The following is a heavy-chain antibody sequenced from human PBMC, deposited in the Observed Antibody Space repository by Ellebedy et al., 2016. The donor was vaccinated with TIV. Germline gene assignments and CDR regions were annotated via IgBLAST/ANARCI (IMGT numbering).Heavy chain of an antibody. CDR3: ARVRGPRPGGYFQH. D-gene: IGHD3-10*01. CDR1: GYTFSSYD. Sequence: ASVKVSCXASGYTFSSYDINWVRQATGQGLEWMGWMNPNSGNTGYAQKFQGRVTMTRNTSISTAYMELSSLRSDDTAVYYCARVRGPRPGGYFQHWGQGTLVTVSS. J-gene: IGHJ1*01. V-gene: IGHV1-8*01. CDR2: MNPNSGNT.